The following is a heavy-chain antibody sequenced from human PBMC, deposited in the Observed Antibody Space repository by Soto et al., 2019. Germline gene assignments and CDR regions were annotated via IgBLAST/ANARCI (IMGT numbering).Heavy chain of an antibody. CDR1: GFTCSIAW. Sequence: EVQLVESGGGLVQPGGSLSLSCAASGFTCSIAWMSWVRQAPGKGLEWVGGIKSKTDGGTTDYAAPVKGRFTISRDDSNNTHYRQMNSLKTEDTAVYYCTTDFDYDSSFWGQGTLVTVST. CDR3: TTDFDYDSSF. D-gene: IGHD3-22*01. J-gene: IGHJ4*02. CDR2: IKSKTDGGTT. V-gene: IGHV3-15*01.